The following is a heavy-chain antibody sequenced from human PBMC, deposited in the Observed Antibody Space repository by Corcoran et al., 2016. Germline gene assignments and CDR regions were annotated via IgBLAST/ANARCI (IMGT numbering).Heavy chain of an antibody. CDR2: IYHTGTP. D-gene: IGHD6-6*01. CDR3: GRTYSSSSRGSFDI. J-gene: IGHJ3*02. Sequence: QVQLQESGPGLVRPSETLSLTCIVSGYSISSGYNWGWIRQSPGKGLEWIGTIYHTGTPYYNPSLKSRVSISVDTAKNQLPLKLSSVSAADTAGYYCGRTYSSSSRGSFDIWGQGTTVTVSS. V-gene: IGHV4-38-2*02. CDR1: GYSISSGYN.